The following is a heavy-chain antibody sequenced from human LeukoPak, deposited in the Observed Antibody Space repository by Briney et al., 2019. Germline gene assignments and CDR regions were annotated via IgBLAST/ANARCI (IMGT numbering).Heavy chain of an antibody. CDR2: ISSSGSTI. Sequence: PGGSLRLSCAASGFTFSSYEMNWVRQAPGKGLEWVSYISSSGSTIYYADSAKGRFTISRDNAKNSLYLQMNSLRAEDTAVYYCARDQGRRGVDYFDYWGQGTLVTVSS. CDR3: ARDQGRRGVDYFDY. D-gene: IGHD1-1*01. J-gene: IGHJ4*02. CDR1: GFTFSSYE. V-gene: IGHV3-48*03.